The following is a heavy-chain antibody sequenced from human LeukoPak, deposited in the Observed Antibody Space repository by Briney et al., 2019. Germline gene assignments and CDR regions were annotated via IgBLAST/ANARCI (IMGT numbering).Heavy chain of an antibody. J-gene: IGHJ6*02. Sequence: SETLSLTCTVSGGSISSYYWSWIRQPPGKGLEWIGYIYYSGSTNYNPSLKSRVTISVDTSKNQSSLKLGSVTAADTAVYYCARLKNIVVVPARRAYGMDVWGQGTTVTVSS. CDR3: ARLKNIVVVPARRAYGMDV. V-gene: IGHV4-59*12. D-gene: IGHD2-2*01. CDR1: GGSISSYY. CDR2: IYYSGST.